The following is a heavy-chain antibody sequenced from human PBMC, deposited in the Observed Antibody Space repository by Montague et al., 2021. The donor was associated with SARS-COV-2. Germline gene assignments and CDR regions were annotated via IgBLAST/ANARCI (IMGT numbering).Heavy chain of an antibody. Sequence: SETLSLTCAVYGGSFNDYYWTWIRQPPGKGLEWIGEITHSGGIKYNPSLQNRVSISVDKSKNQFSLKLTSVTVADAATYYCARGQVTAFGLRIVFPAAGALDPWGRGTMVTVSS. CDR2: ITHSGGI. D-gene: IGHD3/OR15-3a*01. CDR3: ARGQVTAFGLRIVFPAAGALDP. J-gene: IGHJ3*01. CDR1: GGSFNDYY. V-gene: IGHV4-34*01.